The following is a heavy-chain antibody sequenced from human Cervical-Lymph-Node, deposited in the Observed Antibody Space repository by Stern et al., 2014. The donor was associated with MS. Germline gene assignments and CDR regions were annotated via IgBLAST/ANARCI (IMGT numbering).Heavy chain of an antibody. J-gene: IGHJ6*02. CDR2: IYTSRST. Sequence: VQLVESGPGLVKPSQTLSLTCTVSGGSISSGSYYWSWIRQPAGKGLEWIGRIYTSRSTNYTPSLKSRVTIPLDTSKTQFSLKLSSVTAADTAVYYCARSIVVVPAAISYYYYGMDVWGQGTTVTVSS. V-gene: IGHV4-61*02. D-gene: IGHD2-2*01. CDR1: GGSISSGSYY. CDR3: ARSIVVVPAAISYYYYGMDV.